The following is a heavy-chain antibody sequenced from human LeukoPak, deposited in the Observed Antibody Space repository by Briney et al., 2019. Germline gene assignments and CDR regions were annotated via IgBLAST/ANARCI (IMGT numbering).Heavy chain of an antibody. V-gene: IGHV4-39*01. CDR1: GGSISSSSYY. CDR2: IYYSGST. CDR3: ARLVGATYYFDY. J-gene: IGHJ4*02. D-gene: IGHD1-26*01. Sequence: PSETLSLTCTVSGGSISSSSYYWGWIRQPPGKGQEWIGSIYYSGSTYYNPSLKSRVTMSVDTSKNQFSLKLSSVTAADTAVYYCARLVGATYYFDYWGQGTLVTVSS.